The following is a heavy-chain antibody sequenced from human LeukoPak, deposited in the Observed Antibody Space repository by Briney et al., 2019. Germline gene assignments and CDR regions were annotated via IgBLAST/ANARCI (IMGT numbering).Heavy chain of an antibody. CDR3: AREVAVAGTGWLGSA. Sequence: ASVKVSCKASGYTFTDYYIHWLRQAPGQGLEWMGWINPSSGGTDYAQKFQGRVTMTRDTSISSAYMELSRLRSDDTAAYYCAREVAVAGTGWLGSAWGQGTLVTVSS. CDR2: INPSSGGT. J-gene: IGHJ5*02. D-gene: IGHD6-13*01. CDR1: GYTFTDYY. V-gene: IGHV1-2*02.